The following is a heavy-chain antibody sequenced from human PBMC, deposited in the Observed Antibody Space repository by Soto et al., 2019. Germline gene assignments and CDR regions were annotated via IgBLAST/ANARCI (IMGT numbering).Heavy chain of an antibody. CDR3: AISISFRNENYFDY. CDR2: ISGSGGST. Sequence: GGSLRLSCAASGFTFSSYAMSWVRQAPGKGLEWVSAISGSGGSTYYADSVKGRFTISRDNSKNTLYLQMNSLRAEDTAVYYCAISISFRNENYFDYWGQGTLVTVSS. D-gene: IGHD2-2*02. CDR1: GFTFSSYA. V-gene: IGHV3-23*01. J-gene: IGHJ4*02.